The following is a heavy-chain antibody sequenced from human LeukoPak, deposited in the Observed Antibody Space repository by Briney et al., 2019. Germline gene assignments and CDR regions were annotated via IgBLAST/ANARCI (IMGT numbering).Heavy chain of an antibody. D-gene: IGHD2-2*01. CDR3: AKPYCSSTSCYAITNYYYYYMDV. Sequence: GGSLRLSCTVSGFTVSSNSMSWVRQAPGKGLEWVSFIYSDNTHYSDSVKGRFTISRDNSKNTLYLQMNSLRAEDTAVYYCAKPYCSSTSCYAITNYYYYYMDVWGKGTTVTVSS. V-gene: IGHV3-53*01. CDR2: IYSDNT. J-gene: IGHJ6*03. CDR1: GFTVSSNS.